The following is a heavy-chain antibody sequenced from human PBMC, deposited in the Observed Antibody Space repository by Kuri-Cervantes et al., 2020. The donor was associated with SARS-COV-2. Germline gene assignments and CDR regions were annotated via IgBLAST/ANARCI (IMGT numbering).Heavy chain of an antibody. V-gene: IGHV2-5*01. CDR3: ARKVVVDAFDI. J-gene: IGHJ3*02. D-gene: IGHD3-22*01. Sequence: SGLTLVKPTQTLTLTCTFSGFSLTTSGVGVGWIRQPPAKTLEWLALIFWNDDKRYSPSLKSSLTITKDTSKNQVVLTMTNMHPVDTATYYCARKVVVDAFDIWGQGTLVTVSS. CDR1: GFSLTTSGVG. CDR2: IFWNDDK.